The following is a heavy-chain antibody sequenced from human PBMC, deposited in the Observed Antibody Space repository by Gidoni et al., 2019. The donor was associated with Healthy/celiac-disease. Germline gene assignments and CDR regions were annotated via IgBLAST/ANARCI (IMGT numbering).Heavy chain of an antibody. V-gene: IGHV3-43*02. CDR1: GFTFDDYA. Sequence: EVQLVESGGGVVQPGGSLRLSCAASGFTFDDYAMHWVRQAPGKGLEWVSRISGDGGSTYYADSVKGRFTISRDNSKNSLYLQMNSLRTEDTALYYCAKDGTKAVAGTVPYYYYYYGMDVWGQGTTVTVSS. CDR2: ISGDGGST. CDR3: AKDGTKAVAGTVPYYYYYYGMDV. D-gene: IGHD6-19*01. J-gene: IGHJ6*02.